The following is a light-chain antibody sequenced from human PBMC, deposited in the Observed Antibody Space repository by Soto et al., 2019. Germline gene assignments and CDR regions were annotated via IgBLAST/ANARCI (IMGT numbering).Light chain of an antibody. CDR2: DVS. J-gene: IGLJ1*01. CDR3: SSYTSSSTRLYV. CDR1: SSDVGGYNY. Sequence: QSVLTQPASVSGSPGQSITISCTGTSSDVGGYNYVSWYQQHPGKAPKLMIYDVSNRPSGVSNRFSGSKSGNTASLTISGLQAEDDADYYCSSYTSSSTRLYVFGTGTKVTVL. V-gene: IGLV2-14*01.